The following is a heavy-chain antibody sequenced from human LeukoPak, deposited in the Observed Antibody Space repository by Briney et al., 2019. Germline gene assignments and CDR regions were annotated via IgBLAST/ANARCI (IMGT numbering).Heavy chain of an antibody. V-gene: IGHV1-46*01. J-gene: IGHJ4*02. CDR2: VKPSGGST. Sequence: ASVKGSCKASGYTFTSFYMHWVRQAPGQGLEWMGIVKPSGGSTDYAQNFQGRVTMAWDTSTSTVYMELSSLRSEDTAVYYCAREEEGGTFDYWGQGTLVTVSS. CDR1: GYTFTSFY. CDR3: AREEEGGTFDY. D-gene: IGHD3-16*01.